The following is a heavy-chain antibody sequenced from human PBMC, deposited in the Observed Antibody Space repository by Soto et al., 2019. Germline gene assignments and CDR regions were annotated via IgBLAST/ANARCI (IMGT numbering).Heavy chain of an antibody. V-gene: IGHV1-69*01. CDR1: GGTFSSYA. Sequence: QVQLVQSGAEVKKPGSSVKVSCKASGGTFSSYAISWVRQAPGQGLEWMGGIIPIFGTANYAQKFQGRVTITADESTSTADRELSSLRSEDTAVYYCARGINIVVVPAAPMDVWGQGTTVTVSS. CDR2: IIPIFGTA. CDR3: ARGINIVVVPAAPMDV. J-gene: IGHJ6*02. D-gene: IGHD2-2*01.